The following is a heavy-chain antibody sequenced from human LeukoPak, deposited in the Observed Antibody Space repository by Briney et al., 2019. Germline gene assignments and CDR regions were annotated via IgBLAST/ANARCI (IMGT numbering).Heavy chain of an antibody. CDR3: AKLAKYFYGSETFYFFEH. CDR1: GFTFSAYE. V-gene: IGHV3-48*03. CDR2: IGSSGSTV. J-gene: IGHJ4*02. D-gene: IGHD3-10*01. Sequence: SGGSLRLSCAASGFTFSAYEMNWVRQAPGKGLEWVSYIGSSGSTVYYADSVKGRFTISRDNGKNSLYLQMNSLRVEDTAVYYCAKLAKYFYGSETFYFFEHWGQGTPVTASS.